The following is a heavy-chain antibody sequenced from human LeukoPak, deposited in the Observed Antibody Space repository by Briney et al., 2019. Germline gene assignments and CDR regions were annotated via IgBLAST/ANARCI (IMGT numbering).Heavy chain of an antibody. J-gene: IGHJ3*02. Sequence: ASVKVSCKASGYTFTGYYMHWVRQAPGQGLEWMGIINPSGGSTSYAQKFQGRVTMTRDTSTSTVYMELSSLRSEDTAVYYCARATEVVTATHGAFDIWGQGTMVTVSS. CDR2: INPSGGST. CDR3: ARATEVVTATHGAFDI. D-gene: IGHD2-21*02. V-gene: IGHV1-46*01. CDR1: GYTFTGYY.